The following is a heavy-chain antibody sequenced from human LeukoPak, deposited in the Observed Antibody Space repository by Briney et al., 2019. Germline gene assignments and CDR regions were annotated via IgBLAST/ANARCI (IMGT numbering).Heavy chain of an antibody. CDR1: GGSVSSGSYY. CDR2: IYYSGST. CDR3: ARARNYDFWSGYLDY. Sequence: PSETLSLTCTVSGGSVSSGSYYWSWIRQPPGKGLEWIGYIYYSGSTNYNPSLKSRVTISVDTSKNQFSLKLSSVTAADTAVYYCARARNYDFWSGYLDYWGQGTLVTVSS. D-gene: IGHD3-3*01. J-gene: IGHJ4*02. V-gene: IGHV4-61*01.